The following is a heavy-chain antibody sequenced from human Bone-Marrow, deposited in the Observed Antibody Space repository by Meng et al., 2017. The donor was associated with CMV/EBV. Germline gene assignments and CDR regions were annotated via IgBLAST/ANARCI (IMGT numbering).Heavy chain of an antibody. D-gene: IGHD5-24*01. Sequence: ASVQVSCQESGYTFTSYYMHWVRQAPGQGLEWMGWINPNSGGTNYAQKFQGRVTMTRDTSISTAYMELSRLRSDDTAVYYCARGWLQLRALDYWGQGMLVTVSS. CDR2: INPNSGGT. V-gene: IGHV1-2*02. CDR1: GYTFTSYY. J-gene: IGHJ4*02. CDR3: ARGWLQLRALDY.